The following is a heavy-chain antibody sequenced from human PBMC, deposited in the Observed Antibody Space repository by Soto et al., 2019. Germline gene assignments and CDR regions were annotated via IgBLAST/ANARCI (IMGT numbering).Heavy chain of an antibody. CDR2: ISPMFGAP. Sequence: QVQLVQSGAEMKKPGSSVKVSCQSSGGTFNTYAMNWVRQAPGQGPEWMGDISPMFGAPNYAPKFQGRVTMTADESTGTSYMQLSSLTSEDTALYFCAREVQVHTPAFVYWGQGTLVTVSS. CDR1: GGTFNTYA. CDR3: AREVQVHTPAFVY. D-gene: IGHD3-10*01. V-gene: IGHV1-69*19. J-gene: IGHJ4*02.